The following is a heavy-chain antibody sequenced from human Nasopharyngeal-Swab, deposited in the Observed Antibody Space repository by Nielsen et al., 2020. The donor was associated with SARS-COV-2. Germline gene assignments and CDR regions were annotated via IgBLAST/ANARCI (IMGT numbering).Heavy chain of an antibody. J-gene: IGHJ4*02. D-gene: IGHD3-22*01. Sequence: GESLKISCAASGFTFSSYEMNWVRQAPGKGLEWVSYISSSGSTIYYADSVKGRFTISRDNAKNSLYLQINSLRAEDTAVYYCARGVKEYYYDSSGYYYFDYWGQGTLVTVSS. CDR1: GFTFSSYE. CDR2: ISSSGSTI. CDR3: ARGVKEYYYDSSGYYYFDY. V-gene: IGHV3-48*03.